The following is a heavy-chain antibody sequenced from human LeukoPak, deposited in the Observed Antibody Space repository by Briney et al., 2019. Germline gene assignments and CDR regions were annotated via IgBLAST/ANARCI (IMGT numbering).Heavy chain of an antibody. V-gene: IGHV3-33*01. CDR3: ARGRKDSSLDY. D-gene: IGHD3-22*01. CDR2: IWYDGSNK. Sequence: GRSLRLSCAASGFTFSGYGMHWVRQAPGKGLEWVAVIWYDGSNKYYADSVKGRFTISRDNSKNTLYLQMNSLRAEDTAVYYCARGRKDSSLDYWGQGTLVTVSS. CDR1: GFTFSGYG. J-gene: IGHJ4*02.